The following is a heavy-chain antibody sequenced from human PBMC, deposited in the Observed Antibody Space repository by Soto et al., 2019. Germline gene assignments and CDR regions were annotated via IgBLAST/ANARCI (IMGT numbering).Heavy chain of an antibody. J-gene: IGHJ4*02. CDR3: ARGARFLEWLSFDH. CDR1: GDTFNRYA. D-gene: IGHD3-3*01. CDR2: IIPKFGTA. Sequence: QVQLEQSGAEVKTLGSSVKVSCKASGDTFNRYAISWVRQAPGQGLEWMGGIIPKFGTANYAPQFQDRVTITADESTSTAYMELTSLKSEDTAVYFCARGARFLEWLSFDHWGQGTLVTVSS. V-gene: IGHV1-69*12.